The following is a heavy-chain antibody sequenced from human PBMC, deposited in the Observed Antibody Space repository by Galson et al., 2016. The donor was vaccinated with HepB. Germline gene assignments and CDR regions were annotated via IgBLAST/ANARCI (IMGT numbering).Heavy chain of an antibody. D-gene: IGHD3-22*01. CDR1: GFSVRSNY. J-gene: IGHJ3*02. V-gene: IGHV3-53*01. CDR2: IFRDGSA. Sequence: SLRLSCAASGFSVRSNYMTWVRQAPGKGLEWVAVIFRDGSAYYADSVRGRFTISRDNAKNTVDFGMKSLRADDTALYFCVKGGVEVSSGSSDGFDMWGQGTMVTVSS. CDR3: VKGGVEVSSGSSDGFDM.